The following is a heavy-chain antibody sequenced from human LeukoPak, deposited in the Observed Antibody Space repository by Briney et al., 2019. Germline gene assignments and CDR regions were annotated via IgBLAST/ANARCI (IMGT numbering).Heavy chain of an antibody. D-gene: IGHD3-9*01. CDR3: ARENYFDYIGAYAAFDY. CDR2: ISSSSSYI. J-gene: IGHJ4*02. V-gene: IGHV3-21*01. CDR1: GFTFSSYS. Sequence: GGSLRLSCAASGFTFSSYSMNWVRQAPGKGLEWVSFISSSSSYIYYADSVKGRFTISRDNAKNPLYLQMNSLRAEDTAVYYCARENYFDYIGAYAAFDYWGQGTLVTVSS.